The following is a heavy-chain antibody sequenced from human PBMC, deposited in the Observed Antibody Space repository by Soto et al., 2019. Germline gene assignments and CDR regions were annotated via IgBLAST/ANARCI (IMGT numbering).Heavy chain of an antibody. Sequence: EVQLLESGGGLVQPGGSLRLSCAASGFTFSSYAMSWVRQAPGKGLEWVSAISGSGGSTYYADSVKGRFTISRDNSKNTLYLQMNSLRAEDTAVYYCAKEGPYSNYADPYVLCYFDYWGQGTLVTVSS. CDR2: ISGSGGST. CDR1: GFTFSSYA. D-gene: IGHD4-4*01. CDR3: AKEGPYSNYADPYVLCYFDY. V-gene: IGHV3-23*01. J-gene: IGHJ4*02.